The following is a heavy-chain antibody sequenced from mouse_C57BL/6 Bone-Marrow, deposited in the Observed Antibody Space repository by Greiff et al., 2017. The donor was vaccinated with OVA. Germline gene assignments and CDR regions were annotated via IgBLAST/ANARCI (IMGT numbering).Heavy chain of an antibody. J-gene: IGHJ2*01. CDR3: AREGDYYGSSLDY. V-gene: IGHV5-4*01. CDR2: LSDGGSYT. CDR1: GFTFSSYA. Sequence: EVMLVESGGGLVKPGGSLKLSCAASGFTFSSYAISWVRQTPEKRLEWVATLSDGGSYTYSPDNVKGRSTISRDNAKNNLYLQMSHLKSEDTAMDYCAREGDYYGSSLDYWGQGTTLTVSS. D-gene: IGHD1-1*01.